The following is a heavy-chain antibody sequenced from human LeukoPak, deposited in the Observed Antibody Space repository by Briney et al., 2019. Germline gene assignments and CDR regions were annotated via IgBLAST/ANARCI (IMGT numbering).Heavy chain of an antibody. J-gene: IGHJ4*02. CDR2: ISSSSSYI. V-gene: IGHV3-21*01. CDR1: GFTFSSYS. D-gene: IGHD1-26*01. CDR3: AREGALNSYFDY. Sequence: GGSLRLSCAASGFTFSSYSMNWVRQAPGKGLEWVSSISSSSSYIYYADSVKGRFTISRDNSRNTLYLQLNSLRAEDTAVYYCAREGALNSYFDYWGQGTLVTVSS.